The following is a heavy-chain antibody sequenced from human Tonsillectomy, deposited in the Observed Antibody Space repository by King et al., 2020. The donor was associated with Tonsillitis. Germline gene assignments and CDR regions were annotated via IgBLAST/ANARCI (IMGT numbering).Heavy chain of an antibody. J-gene: IGHJ3*02. V-gene: IGHV3-9*01. D-gene: IGHD1-26*01. Sequence: VQLVESGGGLVQPGRSLRLSCAASGFTFDDYAMNWVRQAPGKGLEWVSGISWNSGSIAYADSVKGRFTISRDNAKNSLYLQMNSLSADDTALYYCAKEMGVGATCDAFAIWGQGTRVTVSS. CDR1: GFTFDDYA. CDR3: AKEMGVGATCDAFAI. CDR2: ISWNSGSI.